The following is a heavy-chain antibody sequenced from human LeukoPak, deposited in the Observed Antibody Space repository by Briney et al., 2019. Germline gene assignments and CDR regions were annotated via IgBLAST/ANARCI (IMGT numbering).Heavy chain of an antibody. D-gene: IGHD3-16*01. CDR2: INPNSGDT. CDR3: ARRFYYAMAV. J-gene: IGHJ6*02. V-gene: IGHV1-2*02. CDR1: GYSFTGYF. Sequence: ASVKVSCKASGYSFTGYFMQWVRQAPGHGLEWMGWINPNSGDTNYAQKFQGRVTMTRDTSISTAYMELSRLRSDDAAVYYCARRFYYAMAVWGQGTTVTVSS.